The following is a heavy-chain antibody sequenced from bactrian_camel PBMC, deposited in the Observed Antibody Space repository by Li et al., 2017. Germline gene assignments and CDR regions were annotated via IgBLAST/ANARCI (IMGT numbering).Heavy chain of an antibody. J-gene: IGHJ4*01. CDR3: ATEGGMPTRMTAIQALERITKEDGFGY. V-gene: IGHV3S53*01. D-gene: IGHD3*01. CDR1: GDSFSRNC. Sequence: VQLVESGGGSVQVGGSLRLTCVILGDSFSRNCKGWFRQAPGKERREGVAAIASDGTAKYADSVMGRFTISRDNAKNMLFLDMIDLKPEDTAMYRCATEGGMPTRMTAIQALERITKEDGFGYWGRGTQVTVS. CDR2: IASDGTA.